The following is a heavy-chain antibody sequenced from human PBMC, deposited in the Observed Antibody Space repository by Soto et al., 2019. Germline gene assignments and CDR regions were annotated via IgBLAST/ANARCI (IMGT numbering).Heavy chain of an antibody. D-gene: IGHD1-1*01. Sequence: QITLKESGPTLVKPTQTLTLTCTFSGFSLSTSGVGVGWIRQPPEKALEWLALIYWDDDKRYSPSLKSRLTITKDTSKNQVVLTMTNMDPVDRATYYCAHRLTYSANWQTGWFDPWGQGTLVTVSS. CDR2: IYWDDDK. CDR3: AHRLTYSANWQTGWFDP. V-gene: IGHV2-5*02. CDR1: GFSLSTSGVG. J-gene: IGHJ5*02.